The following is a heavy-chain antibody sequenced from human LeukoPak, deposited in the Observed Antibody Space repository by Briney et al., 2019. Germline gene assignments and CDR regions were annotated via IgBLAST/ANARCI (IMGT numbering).Heavy chain of an antibody. V-gene: IGHV1-8*01. CDR3: ARTGREVPYYMDV. CDR2: MNPNNGNT. D-gene: IGHD1-14*01. CDR1: GYTFTSYD. Sequence: GASVKVSCKASGYTFTSYDINWVRQATGQGLEWMGWMNPNNGNTGYAQKFQGRVTMTRDTSISTAYMELSRLRSDDTAVYYCARTGREVPYYMDVWGKGTTVTVSS. J-gene: IGHJ6*03.